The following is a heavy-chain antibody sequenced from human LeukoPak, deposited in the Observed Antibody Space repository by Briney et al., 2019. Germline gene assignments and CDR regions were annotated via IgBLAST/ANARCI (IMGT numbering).Heavy chain of an antibody. Sequence: SETLSLTCTVSGASISGYYWSWIRQPPGRGLEWIGYIYYSGSTNYNPSLKSRVTTSVDTSKNQFSLKLSSVTAADTAVYYCARSIAVAGYYFAYWGQGTLVTVSS. D-gene: IGHD6-19*01. V-gene: IGHV4-59*08. CDR2: IYYSGST. CDR1: GASISGYY. J-gene: IGHJ4*02. CDR3: ARSIAVAGYYFAY.